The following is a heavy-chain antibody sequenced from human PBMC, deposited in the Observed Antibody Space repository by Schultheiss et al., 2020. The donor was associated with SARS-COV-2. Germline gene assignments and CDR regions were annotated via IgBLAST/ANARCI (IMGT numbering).Heavy chain of an antibody. CDR3: ARSYYDSSGSEGYFDY. CDR1: GGSISSSNW. V-gene: IGHV4-4*02. J-gene: IGHJ4*02. D-gene: IGHD3-22*01. Sequence: SETLSLTCAVSGGSISSSNWWSWVRQPPGKGLEWIGEIYHSGSTNYNPSLKSRVTISVDTSKNQFSLKLSSVTAADTAVYYCARSYYDSSGSEGYFDYWGQGTLVTVSS. CDR2: IYHSGST.